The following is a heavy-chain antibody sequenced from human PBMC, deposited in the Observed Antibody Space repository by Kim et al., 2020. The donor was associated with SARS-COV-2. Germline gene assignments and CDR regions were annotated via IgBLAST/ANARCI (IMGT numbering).Heavy chain of an antibody. V-gene: IGHV3-33*01. CDR3: ASLGLGDYYYGMDV. J-gene: IGHJ6*02. Sequence: GRSLRLSCAASGFTFSSYGMHWVRQAPGKGLEWVAVIWYDGSNKYYADSVKGRFTISRDNSKNTLYLQMNSLRAEDTAVYYCASLGLGDYYYGMDVWGQGTTVTVSS. CDR2: IWYDGSNK. CDR1: GFTFSSYG.